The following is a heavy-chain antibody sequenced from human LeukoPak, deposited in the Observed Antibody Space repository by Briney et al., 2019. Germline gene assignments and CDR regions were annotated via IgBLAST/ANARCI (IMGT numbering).Heavy chain of an antibody. J-gene: IGHJ4*02. Sequence: SVKVSCKASGFTFTSSPLQWVRQPRGQRLEWIGWIVVGSGNTNYAQNFQERVTITRDMSTNTAYMELSSLRSEDTAVYYCVTGSGWYSPDYWGQGTLVTVSS. V-gene: IGHV1-58*01. CDR2: IVVGSGNT. CDR3: VTGSGWYSPDY. CDR1: GFTFTSSP. D-gene: IGHD6-19*01.